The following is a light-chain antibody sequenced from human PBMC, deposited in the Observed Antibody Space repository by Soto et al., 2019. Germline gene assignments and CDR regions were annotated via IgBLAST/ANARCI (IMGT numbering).Light chain of an antibody. J-gene: IGKJ5*01. V-gene: IGKV3-20*01. CDR1: QSVSSNY. CDR2: GAS. Sequence: EIVMTQSPATLSVSPGERATLSCRASQSVSSNYLAWYQQKPGQAPRLLIYGASTRATGIPDMFSGCGSETDFTLTISSLQPEDFAVYYCQQYGSSPITFGLGTQLDIK. CDR3: QQYGSSPIT.